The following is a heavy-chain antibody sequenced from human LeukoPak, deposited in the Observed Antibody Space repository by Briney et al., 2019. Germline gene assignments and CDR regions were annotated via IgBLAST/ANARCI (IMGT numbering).Heavy chain of an antibody. CDR3: ARGGGSSGYPDNFDY. V-gene: IGHV4-61*02. Sequence: PSETLSLTCTVSGGSISSGSYYWSWIRQPAGKGLEWIGRIYTSGSTNYNPSLKSRVTISVDTSKNQFSLKLSSVTAADTAVYYCARGGGSSGYPDNFDYWGQGTLVTVSS. D-gene: IGHD3-22*01. CDR2: IYTSGST. J-gene: IGHJ4*02. CDR1: GGSISSGSYY.